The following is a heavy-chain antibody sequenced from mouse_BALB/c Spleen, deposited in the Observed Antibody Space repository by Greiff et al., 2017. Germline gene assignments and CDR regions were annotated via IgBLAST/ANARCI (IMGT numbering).Heavy chain of an antibody. D-gene: IGHD2-4*01. J-gene: IGHJ4*01. V-gene: IGHV2-2*01. CDR1: GFSLTSYG. CDR3: VRDRDYDDAMDY. Sequence: QVQLKQSGPGLVQPSQSLSITCTVSGFSLTSYGVHWVRQSPGKGLEWLGVIWTGGGTNYNSAFMSRLSISKDNSKSQVFLKMNSLQTDDTAIYYCVRDRDYDDAMDYWGQGTSVTVSS. CDR2: IWTGGGT.